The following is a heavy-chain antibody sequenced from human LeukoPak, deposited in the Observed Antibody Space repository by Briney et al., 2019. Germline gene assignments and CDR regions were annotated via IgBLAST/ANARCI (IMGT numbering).Heavy chain of an antibody. CDR3: ARVTVGTAMPTIDY. CDR2: IYYSGST. D-gene: IGHD5-18*01. J-gene: IGHJ4*02. CDR1: GGSISSYY. Sequence: PSETLSLTCTVSGGSISSYYWSWIRQPPGKGLEWIGYIYYSGSTNYNPSLKSRVTISVDASKNQFSLKLSSVTAADTAVYYCARVTVGTAMPTIDYWGQGTLVTVSS. V-gene: IGHV4-59*01.